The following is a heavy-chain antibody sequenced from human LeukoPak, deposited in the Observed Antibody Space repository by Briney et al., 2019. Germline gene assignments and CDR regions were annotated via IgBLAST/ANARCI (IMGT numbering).Heavy chain of an antibody. V-gene: IGHV1-18*01. CDR1: GYTFTSYG. CDR3: ARAPAPYDSSTGGAFDI. D-gene: IGHD3-22*01. J-gene: IGHJ3*02. Sequence: ASVKVSCKASGYTFTSYGISWVRQAPGQGLEWMGWISVDNGNTHYAQIVQGRVTMTTDTSTSTAYMDLRSLRSDDTAVYYCARAPAPYDSSTGGAFDIWGQGTLVTVSS. CDR2: ISVDNGNT.